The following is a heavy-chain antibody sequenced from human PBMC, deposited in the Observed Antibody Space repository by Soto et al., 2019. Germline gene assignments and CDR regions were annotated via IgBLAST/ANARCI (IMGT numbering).Heavy chain of an antibody. CDR2: IVVGSGNT. CDR3: AADSSGSYYVYYYYYGMDV. Sequence: QMQLVQSGPEVKKPGTSVKVSCKASGFTFTSSAVQWVRQARGQRLEWIGWIVVGSGNTNYAQKFQERVTITRDMSTSTAYMEVSSLRSEDTAVYYCAADSSGSYYVYYYYYGMDVWGQGTTVTVSS. D-gene: IGHD3-10*01. V-gene: IGHV1-58*01. J-gene: IGHJ6*02. CDR1: GFTFTSSA.